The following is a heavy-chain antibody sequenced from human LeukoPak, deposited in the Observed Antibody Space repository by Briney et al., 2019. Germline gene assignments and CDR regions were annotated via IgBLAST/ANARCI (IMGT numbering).Heavy chain of an antibody. Sequence: SQTLSLTCAISGDSVSSNSAAWNWNSQSPSRGLEWLGRTCYRSKWYTDYAVSVKSRITINPDTSTNQFSLQLNSVTPEDTAVYYCARGIAAAGTIYYYGMDVWGKGTTVTVSS. V-gene: IGHV6-1*01. CDR1: GDSVSSNSAA. J-gene: IGHJ6*04. CDR2: TCYRSKWYT. D-gene: IGHD6-13*01. CDR3: ARGIAAAGTIYYYGMDV.